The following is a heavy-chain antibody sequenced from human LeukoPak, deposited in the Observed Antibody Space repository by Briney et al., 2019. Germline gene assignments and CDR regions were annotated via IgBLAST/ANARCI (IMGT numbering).Heavy chain of an antibody. CDR2: ISGSGGST. V-gene: IGHV3-23*01. Sequence: GGSLRLSCAASGFTFSSYAMGWVRQAPGKGLEWVSAISGSGGSTYYADSVKGRFTISRDNSKNTLYLQMNSLRAEDTAVYYCAKIRVIFNWNYAYYFDYWGQGSLVTVSS. CDR3: AKIRVIFNWNYAYYFDY. CDR1: GFTFSSYA. J-gene: IGHJ4*02. D-gene: IGHD1-7*01.